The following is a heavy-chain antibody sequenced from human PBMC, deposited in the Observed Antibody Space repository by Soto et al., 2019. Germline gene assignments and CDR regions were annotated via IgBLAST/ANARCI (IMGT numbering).Heavy chain of an antibody. J-gene: IGHJ4*02. V-gene: IGHV4-39*01. Sequence: QLQLQESGPGLVKPWETLSLICTVSGDSISSSNYFWGWIRQPPGKGLEWIGTIFYSGSTYYNPSLKTRFTISVDTSKNQFTLKLTSVPAPDTALYYYAIRYGWLYFDYWGQGSLVTVSS. CDR1: GDSISSSNYF. D-gene: IGHD6-19*01. CDR2: IFYSGST. CDR3: AIRYGWLYFDY.